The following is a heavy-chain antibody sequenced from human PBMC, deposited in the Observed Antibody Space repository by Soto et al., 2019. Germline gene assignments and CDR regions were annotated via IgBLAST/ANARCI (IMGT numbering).Heavy chain of an antibody. Sequence: ASVKVSCKASGYTFTSYGISWVRQAPGQGLEWMGWISAYNGNTNYAQKLQGRVTMTTDTSTTTAYMELRSLRSDDTAVYYCARLKTYYEILTGYWFDPWGQGTLVTVSS. D-gene: IGHD3-9*01. J-gene: IGHJ5*02. V-gene: IGHV1-18*01. CDR3: ARLKTYYEILTGYWFDP. CDR1: GYTFTSYG. CDR2: ISAYNGNT.